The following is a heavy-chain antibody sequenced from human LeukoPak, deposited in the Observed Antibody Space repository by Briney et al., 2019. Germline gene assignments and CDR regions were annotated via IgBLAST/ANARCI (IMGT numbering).Heavy chain of an antibody. CDR1: GFTFSSYA. Sequence: GRSLRLSCAASGFTFSSYAMHWVRQAPGKGLEWVAVISYDGSNKYYADSVKGRFTISRDNSKNTLYLQMNSLRAEDTAVYYCASKWELDFDYWGQGTLVTVSS. V-gene: IGHV3-30-3*01. CDR2: ISYDGSNK. J-gene: IGHJ4*02. D-gene: IGHD1-26*01. CDR3: ASKWELDFDY.